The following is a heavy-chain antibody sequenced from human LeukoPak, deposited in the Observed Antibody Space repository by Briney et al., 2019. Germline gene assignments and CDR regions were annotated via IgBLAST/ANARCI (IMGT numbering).Heavy chain of an antibody. D-gene: IGHD6-19*01. Sequence: SVKVSCKASGGTFSGYAISWVRQAPGQGLEWMGGIIPIFGTANYAQKFQGRVTITADESTSTAYMELSSLRSEDTAVYYCARVSAGGIAVAGTPYYYYGMDVWGQGTTVTVSS. V-gene: IGHV1-69*13. J-gene: IGHJ6*02. CDR1: GGTFSGYA. CDR3: ARVSAGGIAVAGTPYYYYGMDV. CDR2: IIPIFGTA.